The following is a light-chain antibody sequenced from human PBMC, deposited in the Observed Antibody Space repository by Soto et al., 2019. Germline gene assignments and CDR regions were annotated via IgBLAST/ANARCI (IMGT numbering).Light chain of an antibody. V-gene: IGLV1-44*01. CDR2: SNN. J-gene: IGLJ3*02. CDR3: XXWDDSLNGWV. Sequence: QSVLTQPPSASGTPGQRVTISCSGSSTNIGSNTVNWYQQLPGTAPKLLMYSNNQRPSGVPDRFSGSKSVTSASLAISGLQSEDEADFYCXXWDDSLNGWVFGGGTKVTVL. CDR1: STNIGSNT.